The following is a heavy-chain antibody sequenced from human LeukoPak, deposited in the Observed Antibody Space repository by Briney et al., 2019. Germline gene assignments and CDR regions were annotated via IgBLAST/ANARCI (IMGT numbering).Heavy chain of an antibody. J-gene: IGHJ5*02. D-gene: IGHD6-19*01. Sequence: GGSLRLSCAASGFTFSTYLMNWVRQTPGKRLEWVASIYQDGSKKNYVDSVKGRFTISRGNAKDSLYLQMNSLRAEDTAVYYCEGAWSWGQGTLVTVSS. CDR1: GFTFSTYL. V-gene: IGHV3-7*01. CDR2: IYQDGSKK. CDR3: EGAWS.